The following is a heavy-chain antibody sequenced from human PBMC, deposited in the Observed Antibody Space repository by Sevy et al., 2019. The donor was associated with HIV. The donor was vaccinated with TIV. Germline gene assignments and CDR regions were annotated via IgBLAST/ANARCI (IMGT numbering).Heavy chain of an antibody. CDR1: GFTFISSV. CDR3: AKETPGGFN. V-gene: IGHV3-23*01. CDR2: ISTSGGYT. J-gene: IGHJ4*02. D-gene: IGHD5-12*01. Sequence: GGSLRLSCAASGFTFISSVISWVRHAPGKGLEWVSTISTSGGYTYYADSVKGRFTISRDNAKNTVWLEMNTLGADDTALYYCAKETPGGFNWGQGTLVTVSS.